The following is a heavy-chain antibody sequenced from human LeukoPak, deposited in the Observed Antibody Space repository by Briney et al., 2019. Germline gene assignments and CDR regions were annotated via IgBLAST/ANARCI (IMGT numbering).Heavy chain of an antibody. D-gene: IGHD3-22*01. V-gene: IGHV4-4*07. CDR1: GGSISSYY. Sequence: SETLSLTCSVSGGSISSYYWSWIRQPAGKGLEWIGRIYTSGGTNYNPSLKSRVTMSVDTSKNQFSLKLSSVTAADTAVYYCARDVYYYDSSGYSTFDYWGQGTLVTVSS. CDR3: ARDVYYYDSSGYSTFDY. J-gene: IGHJ4*02. CDR2: IYTSGGT.